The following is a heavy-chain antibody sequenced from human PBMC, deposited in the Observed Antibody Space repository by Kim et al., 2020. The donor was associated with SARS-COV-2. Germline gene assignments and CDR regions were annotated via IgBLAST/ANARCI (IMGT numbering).Heavy chain of an antibody. V-gene: IGHV3-11*05. CDR2: ISSTGSYT. D-gene: IGHD5-12*01. J-gene: IGHJ6*02. CDR1: GFTFSDYY. Sequence: GGSLRLSCAASGFTFSDYYMSWIRQAPGKGLEWVSYISSTGSYTNYADSVKGRFTISRDNAKNSLYLQMNSLRAEDTAMYYCTREGYSGYGGLDVWGQGTTVTVSS. CDR3: TREGYSGYGGLDV.